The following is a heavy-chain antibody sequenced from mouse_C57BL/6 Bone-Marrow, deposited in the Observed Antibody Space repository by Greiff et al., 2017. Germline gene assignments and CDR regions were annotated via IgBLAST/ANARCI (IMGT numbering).Heavy chain of an antibody. Sequence: VQLQQSGAELVRPGASVKLSCTASGFNIKDDYMHWVKQRPEQGLEWIGWIDPENGDTEYASKFQGKATITADTSSNTAYLQRSSLTSEDTAVYYCTSYYGSSPFDYWGQGTTLTVSS. CDR1: GFNIKDDY. V-gene: IGHV14-4*01. J-gene: IGHJ2*01. D-gene: IGHD1-1*01. CDR3: TSYYGSSPFDY. CDR2: IDPENGDT.